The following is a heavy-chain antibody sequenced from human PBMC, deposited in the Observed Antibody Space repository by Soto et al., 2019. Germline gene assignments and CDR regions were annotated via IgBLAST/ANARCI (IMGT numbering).Heavy chain of an antibody. V-gene: IGHV3-30-3*01. CDR2: ISYDGSNK. J-gene: IGHJ4*02. CDR1: GFTFSSYA. CDR3: ARDGKRSTFDY. Sequence: ESGGGVVQPGRSLRLSCAASGFTFSSYAMHWVRQAPGKGLEWVAVISYDGSNKYYADSVKGRFTISRDNSKNTLYLQMNSLRAEDTAVYYCARDGKRSTFDYWGQGTLVTVSS.